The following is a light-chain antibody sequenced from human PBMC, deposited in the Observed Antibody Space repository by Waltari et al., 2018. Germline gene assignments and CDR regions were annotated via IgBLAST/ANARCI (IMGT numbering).Light chain of an antibody. CDR3: QQYSSYPPT. V-gene: IGKV1-5*03. J-gene: IGKJ2*01. CDR1: QTVYAW. CDR2: KAS. Sequence: DIQMTQSPSSLSASVGDSVTITCRAIQTVYAWLAWYQKKPGKATKFLIYKASNLESGVPSRFSGSGSGTEFSRTITSLQPDDFGTYYCQQYSSYPPTFGQGSKLEI.